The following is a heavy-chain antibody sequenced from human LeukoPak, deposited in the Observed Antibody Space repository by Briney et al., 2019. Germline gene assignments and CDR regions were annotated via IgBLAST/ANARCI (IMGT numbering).Heavy chain of an antibody. CDR3: ARGAYCGGDCYSFDY. D-gene: IGHD2-21*02. CDR1: GGSIGSYY. V-gene: IGHV4-59*01. Sequence: PSETLSLTCTVSGGSIGSYYWNWIRQPPEKGLEWIGYIYYSGSTNYNPSLKSRVTISVDTSKNQFSLKLSSLTAADTAVYYCARGAYCGGDCYSFDYWGQGTLVTVSS. J-gene: IGHJ4*02. CDR2: IYYSGST.